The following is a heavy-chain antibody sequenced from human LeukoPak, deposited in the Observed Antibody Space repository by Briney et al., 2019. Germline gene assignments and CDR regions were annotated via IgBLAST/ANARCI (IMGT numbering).Heavy chain of an antibody. V-gene: IGHV4-4*07. CDR1: GGSISNFY. CDR2: IYTSGST. J-gene: IGHJ4*02. CDR3: ARGRYDSSGYYPDY. Sequence: SETLSLTCTVSGGSISNFYWNWIRLPAGKGLEWIGRIYTSGSTNYNPSLKGRVTMSVDTSKNQFSLKLSSVTAADTAVYYCARGRYDSSGYYPDYWGQGTLVTVSS. D-gene: IGHD3-22*01.